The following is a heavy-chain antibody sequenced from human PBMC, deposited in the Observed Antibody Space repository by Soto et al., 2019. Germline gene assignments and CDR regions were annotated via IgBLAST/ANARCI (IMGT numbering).Heavy chain of an antibody. CDR1: GYTFPSST. V-gene: IGHV1-18*01. CDR3: AIADYGDDDY. CDR2: IQAYSGNT. Sequence: QVQLVQSGAEVKKPGASVKVSCKASGYTFPSSTISGLRQAPGQGLEWMGRIQAYSGNTNYAQKLQGRVTMTTDTSTNTAYMELGSLTSDDTAMYYCAIADYGDDDYWGQGTLVTVSS. D-gene: IGHD4-17*01. J-gene: IGHJ4*02.